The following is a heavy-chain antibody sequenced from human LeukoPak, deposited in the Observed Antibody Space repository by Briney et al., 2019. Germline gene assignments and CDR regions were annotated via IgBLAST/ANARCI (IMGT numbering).Heavy chain of an antibody. CDR2: ISSSSSYI. CDR3: ARSGPTQPDVFLVAFDI. CDR1: GFTFSSYS. V-gene: IGHV3-21*04. Sequence: GGSLRLSCAASGFTFSSYSMNWVRQAPGKGLEWVSSISSSSSYIYYADSVKGRFTISRDNSKNTLYLQMNSLRAEDTAVYYCARSGPTQPDVFLVAFDIWGQGTMVTVSS. J-gene: IGHJ3*02. D-gene: IGHD3-10*01.